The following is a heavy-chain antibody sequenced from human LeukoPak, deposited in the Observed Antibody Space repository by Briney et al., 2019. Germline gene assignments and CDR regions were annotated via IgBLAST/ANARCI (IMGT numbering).Heavy chain of an antibody. CDR3: ARSREETPLEYYMDV. V-gene: IGHV4-34*01. CDR1: GGSFSGYY. J-gene: IGHJ6*03. CDR2: INHSGST. D-gene: IGHD5-24*01. Sequence: ASETLSLTCAVYGGSFSGYYWSWIRQPPGKGLEWIGEINHSGSTNYNPSLKSRVTISVDTSKNQFSLKLSSVTAADTAVYYCARSREETPLEYYMDVWGKGTTVTVSS.